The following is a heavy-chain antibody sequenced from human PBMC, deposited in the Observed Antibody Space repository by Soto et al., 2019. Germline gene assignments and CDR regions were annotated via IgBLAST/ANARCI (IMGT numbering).Heavy chain of an antibody. CDR2: IVPLLGTA. CDR3: ARDRGSQNWYFGV. CDR1: GDIFSSYP. J-gene: IGHJ2*01. Sequence: QVQLVQSGAEVKKPGSSVKVSCKASGDIFSSYPFSWVRQAPGQGLEWMGGIVPLLGTADYAQKFQDRVTITADASTSTVYMELSSLRSDDTAVYYCARDRGSQNWYFGVWGRGTLVSVSS. D-gene: IGHD3-10*01. V-gene: IGHV1-69*01.